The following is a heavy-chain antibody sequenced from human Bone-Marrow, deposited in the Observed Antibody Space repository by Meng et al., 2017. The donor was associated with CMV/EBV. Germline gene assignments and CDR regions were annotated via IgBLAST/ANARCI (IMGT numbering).Heavy chain of an antibody. CDR3: ARLGDD. CDR1: GCTFSSYA. CDR2: IIPIFGTA. Sequence: SVKVSCKASGCTFSSYAIRWVRQAPGQGLEWMGGIIPIFGTANYAQKFQGRVTMTRNTSISTAYMELSSLRSEDTAVYYCARLGDDWGQGTLVTVSS. V-gene: IGHV1-69*05. D-gene: IGHD3-10*01. J-gene: IGHJ4*02.